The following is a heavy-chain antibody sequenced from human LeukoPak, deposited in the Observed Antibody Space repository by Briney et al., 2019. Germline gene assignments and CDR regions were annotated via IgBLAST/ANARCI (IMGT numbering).Heavy chain of an antibody. Sequence: GRSLRLSRAAAGSTVSSNGMHRVRQPPGKGLEWISYISSSSTTINYADSVKGRFTISRDNAKNSLYLQMNSLRAEDTAVYYCARVTSLWGQGTLVTVSS. V-gene: IGHV3-48*04. CDR3: ARVTSL. D-gene: IGHD2/OR15-2a*01. CDR1: GSTVSSNG. J-gene: IGHJ4*02. CDR2: ISSSSTTI.